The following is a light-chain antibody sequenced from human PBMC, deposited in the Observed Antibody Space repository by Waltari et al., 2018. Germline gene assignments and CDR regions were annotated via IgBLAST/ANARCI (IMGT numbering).Light chain of an antibody. Sequence: QPALTQPAPVSGSPGQSITISCPGTSSDVGSYNLVSWYQQHPGKAPKLMIYEVSKRPSGVSNRFSGSKSGNTASLTISGLQAEDEADYYCCSYAGSSTHVVFGGGTKLTVL. CDR3: CSYAGSSTHVV. V-gene: IGLV2-23*02. CDR2: EVS. J-gene: IGLJ2*01. CDR1: SSDVGSYNL.